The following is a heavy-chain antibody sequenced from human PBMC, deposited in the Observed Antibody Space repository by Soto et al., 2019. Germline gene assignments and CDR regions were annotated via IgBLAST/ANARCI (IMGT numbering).Heavy chain of an antibody. CDR3: ARDRVYYNDSSGYYNFDY. Sequence: QVQLAESGGGVVQPGRSLRVSCAASGFTFSNYAMHWVRQAPGKGLEWVAVVSYDGSKKFYEDSVEGLFTITRDSSKSTLYLHMDNLRDEDTAVYYCARDRVYYNDSSGYYNFDYWSRGTRVTVSS. CDR2: VSYDGSKK. CDR1: GFTFSNYA. D-gene: IGHD3-22*01. J-gene: IGHJ4*02. V-gene: IGHV3-30-3*01.